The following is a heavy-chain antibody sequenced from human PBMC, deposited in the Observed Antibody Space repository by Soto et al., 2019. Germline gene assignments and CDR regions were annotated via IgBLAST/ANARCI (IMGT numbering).Heavy chain of an antibody. J-gene: IGHJ6*02. CDR3: ARHANYDFWSGYTRPYYYGMDV. Sequence: GESLKISCKGSGYSFTSYWIGWVRQMPGKGLEWMGIIYPGDSDTRYSPSLQGQVTISADKSISTAYLQWSSLKASDTAMYYCARHANYDFWSGYTRPYYYGMDVWGQGTTVTVSS. V-gene: IGHV5-51*01. D-gene: IGHD3-3*01. CDR1: GYSFTSYW. CDR2: IYPGDSDT.